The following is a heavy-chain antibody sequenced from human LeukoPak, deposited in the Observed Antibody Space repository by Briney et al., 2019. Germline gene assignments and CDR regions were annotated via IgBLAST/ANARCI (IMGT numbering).Heavy chain of an antibody. CDR1: GFTFSSYG. Sequence: GGSLRLSCAASGFTFSSYGMHWVRQAPDKGLEWVAVISYDGSNEYYADSVKGRFTISRDNSKNTLYLQMNSLRAEDTAVYYCARDPAGGAYDLWGHGTMVTVSS. V-gene: IGHV3-30*03. J-gene: IGHJ3*01. CDR2: ISYDGSNE. CDR3: ARDPAGGAYDL.